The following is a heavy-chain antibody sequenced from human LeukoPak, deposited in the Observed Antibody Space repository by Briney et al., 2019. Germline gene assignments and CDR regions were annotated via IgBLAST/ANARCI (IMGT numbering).Heavy chain of an antibody. V-gene: IGHV3-21*04. D-gene: IGHD3-10*01. J-gene: IGHJ6*03. CDR1: GFTFSSYS. CDR3: ARDQILVRSLDYYYMDV. CDR2: ISSSSSYI. Sequence: PGGSLRLSCAASGFTFSSYSMNWVRQAPGKGLEWVSSISSSSSYIYYADSVKGRFTISGDNAKNSLYLQMNSLRAEDTALYYCARDQILVRSLDYYYMDVWGKGTTVTVSS.